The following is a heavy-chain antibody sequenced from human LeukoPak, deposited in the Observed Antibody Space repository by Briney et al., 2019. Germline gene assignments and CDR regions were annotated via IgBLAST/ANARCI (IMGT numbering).Heavy chain of an antibody. CDR3: ARNSADSCYSQIGL. CDR1: GITFSSYA. V-gene: IGHV3-23*01. D-gene: IGHD2-15*01. CDR2: VRSSGAGT. Sequence: PVGALRLSCVASGITFSSYAMTWVRQAPGKGLEWASSVRSSGAGTHYADSGKGRFTISRDHSKNTLYLQMNRLRAEDTAVYFCARNSADSCYSQIGLWGQGTLVTVSS. J-gene: IGHJ4*02.